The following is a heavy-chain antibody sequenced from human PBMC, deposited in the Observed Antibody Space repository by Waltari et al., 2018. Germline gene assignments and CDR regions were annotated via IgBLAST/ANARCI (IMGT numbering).Heavy chain of an antibody. V-gene: IGHV4-59*08. CDR3: ARHPYSSSWYHWFDP. CDR2: IYYSGST. CDR1: GGSISSYY. J-gene: IGHJ5*02. Sequence: QVQLQESGPGLVKPSETLSLTCTVSGGSISSYYWSWIRQPPGKGLEWIGYIYYSGSTNYNPSLKSRVTISVDTSKNQFSLKLSSVTAADTAVYYCARHPYSSSWYHWFDPWGQGTLVTVSS. D-gene: IGHD6-13*01.